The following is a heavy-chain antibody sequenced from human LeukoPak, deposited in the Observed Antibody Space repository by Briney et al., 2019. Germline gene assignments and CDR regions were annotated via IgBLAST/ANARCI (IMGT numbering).Heavy chain of an antibody. V-gene: IGHV1-18*01. Sequence: ASVKVSCKASGYTFTSYGISWVRQAPGQGLEWMGWISAYNGDINYAQKLQGRVTMTTDTSTSTAYMELRSLRSDDTAVYYCARDLGETYYYDSSGYYFDYWGQGTLVTVSS. J-gene: IGHJ4*02. CDR1: GYTFTSYG. CDR3: ARDLGETYYYDSSGYYFDY. CDR2: ISAYNGDI. D-gene: IGHD3-22*01.